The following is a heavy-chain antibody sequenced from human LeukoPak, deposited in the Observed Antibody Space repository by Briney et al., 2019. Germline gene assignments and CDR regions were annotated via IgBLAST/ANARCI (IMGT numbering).Heavy chain of an antibody. CDR1: GYTFTSYY. CDR2: INPSGGST. Sequence: ASVTVSCMASGYTFTSYYMHWVRQAPGQGLEWMGIINPSGGSTSYAQKFQGRVTMTRDTSTNTVYMELSSLRSEDTAVYYCARDDYHNRAVFRYYGMDVWGQGTTVTVSS. J-gene: IGHJ6*02. CDR3: ARDDYHNRAVFRYYGMDV. V-gene: IGHV1-46*01. D-gene: IGHD1-14*01.